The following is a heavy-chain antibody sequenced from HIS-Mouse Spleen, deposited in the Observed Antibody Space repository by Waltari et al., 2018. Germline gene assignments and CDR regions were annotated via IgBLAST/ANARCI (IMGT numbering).Heavy chain of an antibody. CDR2: MNPNSGNT. Sequence: QVQLVQSGAEVKKPGASVKVSCQAAGYPFTSYDINWVRQATGQGLEWMGWMNPNSGNTGYAQKFQGRVTMTRNTSISTAYMELSSLRSEDTAVYYCARGHDYSNYFDYWGQGTLVTVSS. CDR3: ARGHDYSNYFDY. CDR1: GYPFTSYD. J-gene: IGHJ4*02. D-gene: IGHD4-4*01. V-gene: IGHV1-8*01.